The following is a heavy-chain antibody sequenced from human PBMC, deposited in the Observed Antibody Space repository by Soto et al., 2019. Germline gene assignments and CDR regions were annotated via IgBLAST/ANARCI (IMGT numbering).Heavy chain of an antibody. J-gene: IGHJ4*02. CDR1: GYTFTSYY. V-gene: IGHV1-46*01. CDR2: INPSGGST. CDR3: AREPTSINGNLASFDY. D-gene: IGHD1-1*01. Sequence: QVQLVQSGAEVKKPGASVKVSCKASGYTFTSYYMHWVRQAPGQGLEWMGIINPSGGSTSYAQKFQGRVTMTRDTSTRTVYMELSSLRSEDTAVYYCAREPTSINGNLASFDYWGQGTLVTVSS.